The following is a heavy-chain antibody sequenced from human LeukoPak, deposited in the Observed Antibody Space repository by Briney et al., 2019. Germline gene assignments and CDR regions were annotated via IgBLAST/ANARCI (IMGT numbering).Heavy chain of an antibody. D-gene: IGHD3-22*01. CDR3: ATYYYDSSGSSAFDI. CDR2: ISAYNGNT. V-gene: IGHV1-18*01. Sequence: ASVKLSFKASGYTFTSYGISWVRQAPGQGLEWMGWISAYNGNTNYAQKLQGRVTMTTDTSTSTAYMELRSLRSDDTAVYYCATYYYDSSGSSAFDIWGQGTMVTVSS. J-gene: IGHJ3*02. CDR1: GYTFTSYG.